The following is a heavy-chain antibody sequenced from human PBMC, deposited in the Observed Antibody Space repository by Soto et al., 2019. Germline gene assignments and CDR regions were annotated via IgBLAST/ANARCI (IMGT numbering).Heavy chain of an antibody. J-gene: IGHJ6*02. D-gene: IGHD3-3*01. CDR2: INPNSGGT. V-gene: IGHV1-2*04. Sequence: QVQLVQSGAEVQKPGASVKVSCKASGYTFTGYYMHWVRQAPGQGLDWMGWINPNSGGTNYAQKVKGWVTRTRDRSLSTAYMELSRVRSDDTAVYYCARGREIAIFGVAGETYYYYGMDVWGQGPTVTVSS. CDR3: ARGREIAIFGVAGETYYYYGMDV. CDR1: GYTFTGYY.